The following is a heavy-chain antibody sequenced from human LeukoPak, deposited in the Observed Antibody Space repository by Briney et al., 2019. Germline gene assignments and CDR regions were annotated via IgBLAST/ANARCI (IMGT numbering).Heavy chain of an antibody. Sequence: PGGSLRLSCAASGXTFSSYWMSWVRQAPGKGLEWVANIYQDGSEKYYVDSVKGRFTISRDNAKNSLYLQMNSLRAEDTAVYYCARGRYCTSTSCRYFDYWGQGTLVTVSS. J-gene: IGHJ4*02. CDR1: GXTFSSYW. V-gene: IGHV3-7*05. CDR2: IYQDGSEK. D-gene: IGHD2-2*01. CDR3: ARGRYCTSTSCRYFDY.